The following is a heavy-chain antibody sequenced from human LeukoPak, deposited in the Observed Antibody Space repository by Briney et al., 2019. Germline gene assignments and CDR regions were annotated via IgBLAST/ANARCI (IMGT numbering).Heavy chain of an antibody. CDR2: IYYSGNT. J-gene: IGHJ5*02. V-gene: IGHV4-59*01. CDR1: GGSISSYY. CDR3: ARGRGGGGSSNNWFDP. D-gene: IGHD2-15*01. Sequence: SETLSLTCTVSGGSISSYYWSWIRQPPGKGLEWIGYIYYSGNTNYNPSLKSRVTISVDTSKNQFSLKLSSVTAADTAVYYCARGRGGGGSSNNWFDPWGQGTLVTVSS.